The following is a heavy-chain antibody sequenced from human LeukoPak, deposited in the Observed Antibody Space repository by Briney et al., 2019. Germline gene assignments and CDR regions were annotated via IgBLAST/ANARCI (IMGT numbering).Heavy chain of an antibody. D-gene: IGHD6-19*01. V-gene: IGHV3-23*01. Sequence: PGRSLRLACAASGFIFSSYAMSWGRQAPGKGREWVSSVSSSGGSTNYADPAKDRLTILRVNSKNKLYLQRDSLRADDTAVSYSAKSHLEPAAIAVAAIPFDYWGQGTLVTVSS. J-gene: IGHJ4*02. CDR2: VSSSGGST. CDR1: GFIFSSYA. CDR3: AKSHLEPAAIAVAAIPFDY.